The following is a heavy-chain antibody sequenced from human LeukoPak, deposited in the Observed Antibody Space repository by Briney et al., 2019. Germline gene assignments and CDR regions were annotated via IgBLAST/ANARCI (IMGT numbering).Heavy chain of an antibody. Sequence: GGSLRLSCAGSGFTFSTYNMNWVRQAPGKGLEWVSYISSSGSTKYYADSVKGRFTISRDNAHNSLYLQMNSLRAEDTAVYYCARTHGTLTGTGFDYWGQGTLVTVSS. V-gene: IGHV3-48*01. CDR1: GFTFSTYN. D-gene: IGHD1-20*01. J-gene: IGHJ4*02. CDR3: ARTHGTLTGTGFDY. CDR2: ISSSGSTK.